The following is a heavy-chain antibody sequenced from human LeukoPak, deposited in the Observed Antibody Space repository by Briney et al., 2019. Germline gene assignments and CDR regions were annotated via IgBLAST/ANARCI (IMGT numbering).Heavy chain of an antibody. V-gene: IGHV3-23*01. J-gene: IGHJ4*02. CDR3: AKAAAAPGFDF. D-gene: IGHD6-13*01. CDR1: GLTFRSYG. CDR2: VSGSGDRM. Sequence: GGSLRLSCAVSGLTFRSYGMNWVRQAPGKGLEWVATVSGSGDRMYHADSVKGRFTISRDNSKNTIYLQINSLRAEDTALYYCAKAAAAPGFDFWGQGTLVTVSS.